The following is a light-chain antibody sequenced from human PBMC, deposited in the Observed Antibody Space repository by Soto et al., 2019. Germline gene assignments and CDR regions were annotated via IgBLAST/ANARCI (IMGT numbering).Light chain of an antibody. CDR3: QQYGSSPPT. CDR2: GAS. V-gene: IGKV3-20*01. Sequence: EIVLTKSPGTMSLSPGEIGTLSCMASQTVNSNYLAWYQRKPGQAPRLLIYGASNRATDIPHRFSGSVSGTVFTLTIARLEPEEFAVYYCQQYGSSPPTFGQGTKVEIK. J-gene: IGKJ1*01. CDR1: QTVNSNY.